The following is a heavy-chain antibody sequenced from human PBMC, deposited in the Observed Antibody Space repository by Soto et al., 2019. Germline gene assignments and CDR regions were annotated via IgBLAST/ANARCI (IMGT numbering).Heavy chain of an antibody. CDR2: IFADDGK. D-gene: IGHD3-9*01. V-gene: IGHV2-26*02. Sequence: QVTLKESGPVLVKPTETLTLTCTVSGFSLINAKMGVTWIRQPPGMALEWLAHIFADDGKAYSTSLRNRLTISKATSKRKVVLTVTNVGTVVTATYYCATTSTPYFDGPGHTDSFDIWGQGMMVTVSP. J-gene: IGHJ3*02. CDR3: ATTSTPYFDGPGHTDSFDI. CDR1: GFSLINAKMG.